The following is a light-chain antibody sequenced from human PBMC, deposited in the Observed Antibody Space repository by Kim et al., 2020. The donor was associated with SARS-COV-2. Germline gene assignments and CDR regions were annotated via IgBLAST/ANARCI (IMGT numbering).Light chain of an antibody. CDR3: QQYNSYSWT. CDR2: DAS. J-gene: IGKJ1*01. V-gene: IGKV1-5*01. Sequence: ASVGDRVTITCRASQSISSWLAWYQQKPGKAPKLLIYDASSLESGVPSRFSGSGSGTEFTLTISSLQPDDFATYYCQQYNSYSWTFGQGTKVDIK. CDR1: QSISSW.